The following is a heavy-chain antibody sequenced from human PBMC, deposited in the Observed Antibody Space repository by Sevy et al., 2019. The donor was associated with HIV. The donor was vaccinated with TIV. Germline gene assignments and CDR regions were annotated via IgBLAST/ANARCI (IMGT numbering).Heavy chain of an antibody. V-gene: IGHV3-21*01. CDR2: ISSGSSYI. J-gene: IGHJ4*02. D-gene: IGHD3-10*01. Sequence: GGSLRLSCAASGFTFSNYFINWVRQAPGKGLEWVSSISSGSSYIFYSDSVKGRFTISRDNAKNSLYLNMNSLRAEDTAVYYCARGDYYGCLYYFDYWGPGTLVTASS. CDR1: GFTFSNYF. CDR3: ARGDYYGCLYYFDY.